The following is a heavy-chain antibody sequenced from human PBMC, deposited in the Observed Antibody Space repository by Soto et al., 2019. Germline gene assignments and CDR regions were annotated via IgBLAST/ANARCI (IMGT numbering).Heavy chain of an antibody. CDR2: ISGNGGDYT. Sequence: GGSLRLSCAASGFTFSTYAMSWVRQAPRKGLEWVSAISGNGGDYTYYANSVKGRFTTSRDNSKNTLYLQMNSLRAEDTAVYYCVPLCRYCSTTTPSWGQGTLVTVSS. CDR1: GFTFSTYA. D-gene: IGHD2-2*01. CDR3: VPLCRYCSTTTPS. J-gene: IGHJ4*02. V-gene: IGHV3-23*01.